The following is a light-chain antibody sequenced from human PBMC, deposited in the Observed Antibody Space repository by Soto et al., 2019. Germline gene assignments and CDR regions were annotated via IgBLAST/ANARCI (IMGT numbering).Light chain of an antibody. CDR2: GAS. CDR3: QHYYNSWT. Sequence: EIVLTQSPGTLSLSPGERATLSCRASQSDSNNYLAWYQQKPGQAPRLLIYGASNRATGIPDRFSGSGSGTDFTLTISSLQAEDVAVYYCQHYYNSWTFGQGTKVDI. J-gene: IGKJ1*01. V-gene: IGKV3-20*01. CDR1: QSDSNNY.